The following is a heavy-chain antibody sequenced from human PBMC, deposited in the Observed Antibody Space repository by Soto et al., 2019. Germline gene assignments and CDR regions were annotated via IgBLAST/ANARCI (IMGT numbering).Heavy chain of an antibody. J-gene: IGHJ3*02. CDR3: ARVFMRGPNKAGSSGWYNAFDI. CDR2: ISYDGSNK. D-gene: IGHD6-19*01. V-gene: IGHV3-30-3*01. Sequence: PGGSLRLSCAASGFTFSSYAMHWVRQAPGKGLEWVAVISYDGSNKYYADSVKGRFTIPRDNSKNTLYLQMNSLRAEDTAVYYCARVFMRGPNKAGSSGWYNAFDIWGQGTMVTVSS. CDR1: GFTFSSYA.